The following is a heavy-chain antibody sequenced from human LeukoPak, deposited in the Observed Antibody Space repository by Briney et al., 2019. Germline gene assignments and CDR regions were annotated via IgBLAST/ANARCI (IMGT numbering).Heavy chain of an antibody. CDR3: TRIGYGSRDY. J-gene: IGHJ4*02. CDR2: IRSKAYGGTT. V-gene: IGHV3-49*04. Sequence: GGSLRLSCAASGFTFSKAWMSWVRQAPGKGLEWVGFIRSKAYGGTTEYAASVKGRFTISRDDSKSIAYLQMNSLKTEDTAVYYCTRIGYGSRDYWGQGTLVTVSS. D-gene: IGHD5-18*01. CDR1: GFTFSKAW.